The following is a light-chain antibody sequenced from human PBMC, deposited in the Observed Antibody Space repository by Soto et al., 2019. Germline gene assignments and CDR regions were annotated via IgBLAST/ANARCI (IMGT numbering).Light chain of an antibody. CDR2: XXS. J-gene: IGKJ4*01. CDR1: QGISRY. Sequence: IRLTQSPSSLSASVGDRVTITCRASQGISRYLAFYQQQPGKAXXXXIXXXSXLQSLVPSRFSGSGSGTEFTLTITSLQPEDVATYYCQQLNSYPLTFGGGTKVDIK. V-gene: IGKV1-9*01. CDR3: QQLNSYPLT.